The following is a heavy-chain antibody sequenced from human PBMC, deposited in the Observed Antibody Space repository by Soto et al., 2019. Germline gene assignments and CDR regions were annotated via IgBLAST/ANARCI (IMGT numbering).Heavy chain of an antibody. V-gene: IGHV4-61*01. CDR2: IYYSGST. CDR3: ATLNKWSHGH. J-gene: IGHJ4*02. Sequence: PSGTLSLTCTVSGGFVSSGSYYWSWIRQPPGKGPEWIVYIYYSGSTNYNPSLKSRVTISLDTSKNQFSLKLYSVTAADTAVYYCATLNKWSHGHWGQGTLLTVSS. CDR1: GGFVSSGSYY. D-gene: IGHD1-26*01.